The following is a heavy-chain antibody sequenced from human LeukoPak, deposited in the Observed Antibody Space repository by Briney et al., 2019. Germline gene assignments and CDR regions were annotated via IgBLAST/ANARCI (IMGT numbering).Heavy chain of an antibody. CDR1: GYTFTSYD. CDR3: ARERYCSSTSCHNYYGMDV. CDR2: MNPNSGNT. V-gene: IGHV1-8*01. D-gene: IGHD2-2*01. J-gene: IGHJ6*02. Sequence: GASVKVSCKASGYTFTSYDINWVRQATGQGLEWMGWMNPNSGNTGYAQKFQGRVTMTRNTSISTAYMELSSLRSEDTAVYYCARERYCSSTSCHNYYGMDVWGQGTTVTVSS.